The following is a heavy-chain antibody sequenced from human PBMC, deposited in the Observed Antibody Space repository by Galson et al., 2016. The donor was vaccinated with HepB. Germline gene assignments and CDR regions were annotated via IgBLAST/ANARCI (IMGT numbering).Heavy chain of an antibody. CDR1: GFTFSSYA. J-gene: IGHJ4*02. CDR3: AKDTACTSTSCPGFFDY. D-gene: IGHD2-2*01. Sequence: SLRLSCAASGFTFSSYAMSWVRQAPGKGLEWVSFISASGGYIGYADSVKGRFTISRDTSKNTLFLQMNSLRPEDTAVYFCAKDTACTSTSCPGFFDYWGQGTLVTVSS. CDR2: ISASGGYI. V-gene: IGHV3-23*01.